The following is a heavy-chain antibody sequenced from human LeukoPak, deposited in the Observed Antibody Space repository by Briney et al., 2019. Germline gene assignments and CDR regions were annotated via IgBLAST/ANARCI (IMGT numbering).Heavy chain of an antibody. CDR3: ARDVGPWQPYNWFDP. CDR1: GYTFTDYY. J-gene: IGHJ5*02. Sequence: GASVKVSCKASGYTFTDYYMHWVRQAPGQGLEWMGWINPNSGGTNYAQKFQGRVTMTRDRSISTACMELSRLRSDDTAVYYCARDVGPWQPYNWFDPWGQGTLVTVSS. D-gene: IGHD6-13*01. V-gene: IGHV1-2*02. CDR2: INPNSGGT.